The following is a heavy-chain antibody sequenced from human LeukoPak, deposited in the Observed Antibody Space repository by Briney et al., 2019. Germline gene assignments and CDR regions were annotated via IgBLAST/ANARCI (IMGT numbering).Heavy chain of an antibody. V-gene: IGHV1-18*01. CDR1: GYTFTSYG. Sequence: ASVKVSCKASGYTFTSYGISWVRQAPGQGLEWMGWISPYNGNTNYAQKLQGRVTMTTDTSTSTAYMELRSLRSDDTAVYYCARGQDSYGYFRYTFLSDGPDPTYYYYGMDVWGQGTTVTVSS. CDR2: ISPYNGNT. D-gene: IGHD5-18*01. CDR3: ARGQDSYGYFRYTFLSDGPDPTYYYYGMDV. J-gene: IGHJ6*02.